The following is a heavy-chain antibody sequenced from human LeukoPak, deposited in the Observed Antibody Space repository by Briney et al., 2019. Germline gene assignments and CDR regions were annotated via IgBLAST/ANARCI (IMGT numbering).Heavy chain of an antibody. CDR3: ARAGTRSTSPPDY. CDR2: IKQEGGEK. CDR1: GFTFGSYW. J-gene: IGHJ4*02. D-gene: IGHD2-2*01. V-gene: IGHV3-7*01. Sequence: QTGGSLRLSCLASGFTFGSYWMTWVRQAPGKGLEWVANIKQEGGEKHYVDSARARFTISRDNDKNSLYLQMSSLRAEDTAIYYCARAGTRSTSPPDYWGQGTLVTVSS.